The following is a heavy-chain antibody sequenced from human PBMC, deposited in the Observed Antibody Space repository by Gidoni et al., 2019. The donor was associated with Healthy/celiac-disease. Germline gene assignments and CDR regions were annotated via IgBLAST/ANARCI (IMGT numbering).Heavy chain of an antibody. Sequence: QSTLKEAGPTLVKPTQTLPRKGTFSGFSLSTSGVGVGWIRQPPGKALEWLALIYWDDDKRYSPSLKSRLTITKDTSKNQVVLTMTNMDPVDTSPYYCAHGDNRLAVESPYYFDYWGQGTLFPFSS. CDR3: AHGDNRLAVESPYYFDY. CDR2: IYWDDDK. CDR1: GFSLSTSGVG. J-gene: IGHJ4*02. V-gene: IGHV2-5*02. D-gene: IGHD3-22*01.